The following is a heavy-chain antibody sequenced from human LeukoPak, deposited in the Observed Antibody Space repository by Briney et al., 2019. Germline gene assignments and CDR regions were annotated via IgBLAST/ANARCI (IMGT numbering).Heavy chain of an antibody. CDR2: INSDGGDT. V-gene: IGHV3-74*01. CDR3: ARGWVPSDITLK. J-gene: IGHJ3*01. D-gene: IGHD3-22*01. CDR1: GFTFSTYW. Sequence: GESLRLSCAASGFTFSTYWMHWVRQAPGKGLVWVARINSDGGDTNYADSVKGRFTISRDNARNTVYLQVNCLRAEDTAVYYCARGWVPSDITLKWGQGTMVTVSS.